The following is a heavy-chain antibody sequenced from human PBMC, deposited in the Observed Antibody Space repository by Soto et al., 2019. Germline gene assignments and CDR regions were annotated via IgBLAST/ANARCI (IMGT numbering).Heavy chain of an antibody. J-gene: IGHJ5*02. V-gene: IGHV4-4*02. CDR2: IYHSGST. Sequence: LSLTCAVSGGSISSSNWWSWVRQPPGKGLEWIGEIYHSGSTNYNPSLKSRVTISVDKSKNQFSLKLSSVTAADAAVYYCAVSGIEVAGTRDRFDPWGQGNLVTVSS. D-gene: IGHD6-19*01. CDR3: AVSGIEVAGTRDRFDP. CDR1: GGSISSSNW.